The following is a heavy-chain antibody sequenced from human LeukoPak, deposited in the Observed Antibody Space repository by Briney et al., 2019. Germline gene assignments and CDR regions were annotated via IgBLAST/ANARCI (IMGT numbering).Heavy chain of an antibody. V-gene: IGHV3-21*01. Sequence: PGGSLRLSCAASGFTFSSYSMNWVRQAPGKGLEWVSSISSSSSYIYYADSVEGRFTISRDNAKNSLYLQMNSLRAEDTAVCYCARYSYGSYWYFDLWGRGTLVTVSS. D-gene: IGHD5-18*01. CDR3: ARYSYGSYWYFDL. J-gene: IGHJ2*01. CDR2: ISSSSSYI. CDR1: GFTFSSYS.